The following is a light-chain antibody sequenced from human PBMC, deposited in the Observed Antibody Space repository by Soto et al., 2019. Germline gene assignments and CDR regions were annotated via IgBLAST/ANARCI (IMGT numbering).Light chain of an antibody. CDR1: QSIGMW. V-gene: IGKV1-5*03. CDR3: QHSNGYSRA. CDR2: TAS. J-gene: IGKJ1*01. Sequence: DIQMTQSPSTLSASVGDRVTITCRASQSIGMWLAWYQQKPGKAPKLLIYTASSLESGVPSRFSGSGFGTEFTLTISSLQPDDFATYYCQHSNGYSRAFGRGPKVEIK.